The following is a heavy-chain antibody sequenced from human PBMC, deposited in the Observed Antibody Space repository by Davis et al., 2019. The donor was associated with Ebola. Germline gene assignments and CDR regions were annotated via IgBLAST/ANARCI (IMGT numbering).Heavy chain of an antibody. CDR2: ISYDGSNK. Sequence: PGGSLRLSCAASGFTFSSYAMSWVRQAPGKGLEWVAVISYDGSNKYYADSVKGRFTISRDNSKNTLYLQMNSLRAEDTAVYYCASGYWEGLCEYWGQGTLVTVSS. CDR3: ASGYWEGLCEY. V-gene: IGHV3-30-3*01. J-gene: IGHJ4*02. D-gene: IGHD2-2*03. CDR1: GFTFSSYA.